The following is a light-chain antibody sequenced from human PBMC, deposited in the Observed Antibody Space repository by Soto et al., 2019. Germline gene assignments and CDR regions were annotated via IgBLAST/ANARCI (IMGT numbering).Light chain of an antibody. V-gene: IGLV2-11*01. CDR1: SSNVGGYNY. J-gene: IGLJ1*01. CDR2: DVS. Sequence: QSVLTQPRSVSGSPGQSVTVSCTGTSSNVGGYNYVSWYQQHPGKAPKLIVHDVSQRPSGVPDRFSGPKSGNTASLTISGLQAEDEADYYCCSFAGTDSYVFGVGTKVTVL. CDR3: CSFAGTDSYV.